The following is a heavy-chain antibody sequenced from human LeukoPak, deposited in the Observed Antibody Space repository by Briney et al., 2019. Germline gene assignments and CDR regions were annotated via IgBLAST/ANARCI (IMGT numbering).Heavy chain of an antibody. Sequence: HPGGSLRLSCAASGFTFSSYGMHWVRQAPGKGLEWAAFIQYDGSDKYYADSVKGRFTISRDNSKNTMYLQMNSLRAEDTAVYYCRDPFDYWGQGTLVTVSS. CDR1: GFTFSSYG. CDR2: IQYDGSDK. CDR3: RDPFDY. J-gene: IGHJ4*02. V-gene: IGHV3-30*02.